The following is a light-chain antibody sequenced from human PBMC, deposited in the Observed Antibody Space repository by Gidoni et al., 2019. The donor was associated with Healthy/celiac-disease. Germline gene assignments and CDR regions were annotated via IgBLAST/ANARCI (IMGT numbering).Light chain of an antibody. CDR2: GAS. CDR3: QQYGSSPLT. V-gene: IGKV3-20*01. CDR1: QSVSSSY. J-gene: IGKJ4*01. Sequence: DIVLTQPPATLSLSPVERATLSCRASQSVSSSYLAWYQQKPGQANRLLIYGASSRASGIPDRFSGSGSGTDFTLTISRLEPEDLAVYYCQQYGSSPLTFGGGTKVEIK.